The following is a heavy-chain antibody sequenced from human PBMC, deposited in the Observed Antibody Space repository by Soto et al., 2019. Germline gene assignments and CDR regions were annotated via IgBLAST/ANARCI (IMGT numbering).Heavy chain of an antibody. D-gene: IGHD2-2*01. CDR2: INPSGGGT. CDR1: GYTFTTYY. V-gene: IGHV1-46*01. Sequence: ASVKVSCKASGYTFTTYYMYWLRQAPGQGLEWMGMINPSGGGTTSAQKFQGRITMTRDTSTSTVYMELSSLTSEDTAVYYCARDRSSSTIYYSFDYWGQGTLVTVSS. J-gene: IGHJ4*02. CDR3: ARDRSSSTIYYSFDY.